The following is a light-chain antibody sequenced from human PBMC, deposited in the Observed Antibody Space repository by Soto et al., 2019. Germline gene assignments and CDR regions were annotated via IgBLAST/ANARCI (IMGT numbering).Light chain of an antibody. CDR3: QQYGSSPPIT. V-gene: IGKV3-20*01. Sequence: ETVMTQSPGTLSVSLGERATLSCRASQSVSIHLAWYQQKPGQAPRLLIYDTSTRATGIPARFSGSGSGTQFTLTISRLEPEDFAVYYCQQYGSSPPITFGQGTRLEIK. CDR2: DTS. J-gene: IGKJ5*01. CDR1: QSVSIH.